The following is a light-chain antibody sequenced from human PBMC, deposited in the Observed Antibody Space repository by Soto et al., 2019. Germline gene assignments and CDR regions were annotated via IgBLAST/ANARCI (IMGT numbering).Light chain of an antibody. CDR3: QQYVSSPKT. V-gene: IGKV3-20*01. CDR1: QSVSSSY. Sequence: EIVLTQSPGTLSLSPGERATLSYRASQSVSSSYLAWYQQKPGQAPRLLIYGASSRATSIPDRFSGSGSGTDFTLTFSRLEPEDFAVYYCQQYVSSPKTFGQGTKV. J-gene: IGKJ1*01. CDR2: GAS.